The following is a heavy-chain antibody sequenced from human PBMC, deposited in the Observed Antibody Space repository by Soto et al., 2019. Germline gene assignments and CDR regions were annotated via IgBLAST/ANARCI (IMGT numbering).Heavy chain of an antibody. Sequence: SETLSLTCTVSGGSISSYYWSWIRQPPGKGLEWIGYIYYSGSTNYNPSLKSRVTISVDTSKNQFSLKLSSVTAADTAVYYCARQRYDFWSGYYFRSFDYWGQGTLVTVSS. CDR2: IYYSGST. CDR1: GGSISSYY. D-gene: IGHD3-3*01. CDR3: ARQRYDFWSGYYFRSFDY. V-gene: IGHV4-59*08. J-gene: IGHJ4*02.